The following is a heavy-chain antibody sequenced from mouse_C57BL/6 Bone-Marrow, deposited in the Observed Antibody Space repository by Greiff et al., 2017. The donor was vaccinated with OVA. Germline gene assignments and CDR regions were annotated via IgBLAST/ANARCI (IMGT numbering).Heavy chain of an antibody. CDR1: GYTFTSYG. D-gene: IGHD1-1*01. CDR2: IYPRSGNI. Sequence: QVQLQQSGAELARPGASVKLSCKASGYTFTSYGISWVKQRTGPGLEWIGAIYPRSGNIYSNEKFKGKATLTADKSSSTAYMGLRSLTSEDSAVYFCAGRYGSSFYWYFDVWGTGTTVTVSS. J-gene: IGHJ1*03. CDR3: AGRYGSSFYWYFDV. V-gene: IGHV1-81*01.